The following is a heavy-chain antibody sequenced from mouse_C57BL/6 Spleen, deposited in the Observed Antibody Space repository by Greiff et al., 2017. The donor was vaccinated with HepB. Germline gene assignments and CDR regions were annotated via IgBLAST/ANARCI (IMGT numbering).Heavy chain of an antibody. J-gene: IGHJ3*01. Sequence: EVKLMESGGGLVKPGGSLKLSCAASGFTFSDYGMHWVRQAPEKGLEWVAYISSGSSTIYYADTVKGRFTISRDNAKNTLFLQMTSLRSEDTAMYYCASSHYYGSSYRGFAYWGQGTLVTVSA. D-gene: IGHD1-1*01. V-gene: IGHV5-17*01. CDR1: GFTFSDYG. CDR2: ISSGSSTI. CDR3: ASSHYYGSSYRGFAY.